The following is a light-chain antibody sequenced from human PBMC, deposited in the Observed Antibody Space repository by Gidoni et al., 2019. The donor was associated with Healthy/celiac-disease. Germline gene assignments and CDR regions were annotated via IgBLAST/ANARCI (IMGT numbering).Light chain of an antibody. CDR3: MQALQTLGT. CDR1: QSLLHSNGYNY. V-gene: IGKV2-28*01. J-gene: IGKJ5*01. Sequence: DIVMTQSPLSLPVTPGEPASISCRSSQSLLHSNGYNYLDWYLQKPGQSPQLLIYLGSNRASGVPDRFSGSGSGTDFTLKISRVEAEDVGVYYCMQALQTLGTFXXXTRLEIK. CDR2: LGS.